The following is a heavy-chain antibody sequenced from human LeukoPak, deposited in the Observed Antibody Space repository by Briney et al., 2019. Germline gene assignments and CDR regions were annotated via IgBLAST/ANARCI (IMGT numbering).Heavy chain of an antibody. CDR3: ARAFDY. Sequence: GGSLRLSCAASGFTFSSYSMNWVRQAPGKGLEWVSYISSSSGTIYYADSVKGRFTISRDNAKNSLYLQVNSLRAEDTAVYYCARAFDYWGQGTLVTVSS. CDR1: GFTFSSYS. V-gene: IGHV3-48*04. J-gene: IGHJ4*02. CDR2: ISSSSGTI.